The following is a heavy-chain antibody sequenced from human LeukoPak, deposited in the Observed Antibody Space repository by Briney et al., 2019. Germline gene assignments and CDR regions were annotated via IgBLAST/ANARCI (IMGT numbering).Heavy chain of an antibody. Sequence: VGSLILSCAASGFTFSDYYMSWIRQAPGKGLEWVSYISSSSYTNYADSVKGRFTISRDNAKNSLYLQMNSLRAEDTAVYYCARGPYYYDSSGYYTDYYGMDVWGQGTPVTVSS. D-gene: IGHD3-22*01. V-gene: IGHV3-11*05. CDR1: GFTFSDYY. J-gene: IGHJ6*02. CDR3: ARGPYYYDSSGYYTDYYGMDV. CDR2: ISSSSYT.